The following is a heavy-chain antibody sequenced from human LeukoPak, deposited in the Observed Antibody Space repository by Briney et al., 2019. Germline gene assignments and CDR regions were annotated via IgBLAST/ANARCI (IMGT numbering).Heavy chain of an antibody. Sequence: SETLSLTCAVSGGSISSGGYSWSWIRQPPGKGLEWIGYIYHSGSTYYNPSLKSRVTISVDRSKNQFSLKLSSVTAADTAVYYCARGGDYYGSGSYLGYWGQGTLVTVSS. CDR2: IYHSGST. J-gene: IGHJ4*02. CDR3: ARGGDYYGSGSYLGY. CDR1: GGSISSGGYS. D-gene: IGHD3-10*01. V-gene: IGHV4-30-2*01.